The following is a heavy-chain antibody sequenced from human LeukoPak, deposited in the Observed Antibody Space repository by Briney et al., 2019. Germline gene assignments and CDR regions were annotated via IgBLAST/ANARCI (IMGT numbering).Heavy chain of an antibody. D-gene: IGHD3-22*01. CDR2: INPSGGST. Sequence: RRASVKVSCKAFGYTFTSYYMHWVRQAPGQGLEWMGIINPSGGSTSYAQKFQGRVTMTRDTSTSTVYMELSSLRSDDTAVYYCAREAKDYYDSSGYYYVFDYWGQGTLVTVSS. J-gene: IGHJ4*02. CDR3: AREAKDYYDSSGYYYVFDY. V-gene: IGHV1-46*01. CDR1: GYTFTSYY.